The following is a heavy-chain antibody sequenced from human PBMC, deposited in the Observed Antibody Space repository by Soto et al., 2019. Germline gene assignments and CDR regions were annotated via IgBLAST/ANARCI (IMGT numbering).Heavy chain of an antibody. CDR3: ARNGGTFDP. J-gene: IGHJ5*02. Sequence: QVQLVESGGGLVKPGGSLRVSCTASGFPFSGYDMSWIRQAPGKGLEWVSYITTSGATIYYADSVRGRFTVSRDNAKNSLSLLLSGLRAEDTAVYYCARNGGTFDPWGQGTLVTVSS. CDR1: GFPFSGYD. CDR2: ITTSGATI. V-gene: IGHV3-11*01. D-gene: IGHD7-27*01.